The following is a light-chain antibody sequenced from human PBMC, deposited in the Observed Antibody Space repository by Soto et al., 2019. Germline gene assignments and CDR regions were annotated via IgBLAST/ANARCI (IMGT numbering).Light chain of an antibody. CDR2: GAS. CDR3: QQYGSSPWT. CDR1: QSISTNY. V-gene: IGKV3-20*01. J-gene: IGKJ1*01. Sequence: EIVLTQSPGTRSLSPGERATLSCRASQSISTNYLAWYRQKPGQAPRLLIYGASNRASGIPDRFSGSGSGTNFTLIISRLEPEDFAVYYCQQYGSSPWTFGQGTTVDIK.